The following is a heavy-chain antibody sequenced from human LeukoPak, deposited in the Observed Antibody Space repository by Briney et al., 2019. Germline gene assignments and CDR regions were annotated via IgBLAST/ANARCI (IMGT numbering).Heavy chain of an antibody. J-gene: IGHJ5*02. CDR2: IYYSGST. Sequence: PSETLSLTCTVSGGSISSSSYYWGWIRQPPGKGLEWIGSIYYSGSTYYNPSLKSRVTISVDTSKNQFSLKLSSVTAADTAVYYCARRARYDFWSGKSFDPWGQGTLVTASS. CDR3: ARRARYDFWSGKSFDP. V-gene: IGHV4-39*01. CDR1: GGSISSSSYY. D-gene: IGHD3-3*01.